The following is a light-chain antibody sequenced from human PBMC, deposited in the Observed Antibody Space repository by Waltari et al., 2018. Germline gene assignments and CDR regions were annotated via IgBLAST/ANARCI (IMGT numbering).Light chain of an antibody. CDR3: QQSYRTPPLT. CDR2: ATS. V-gene: IGKV1-39*01. Sequence: DILMSQSPSSLSPSAGDRVPIPCRASQSISRYLNWYQQKPGKAPKVLIYATSSFQSGVPSRFSGSGSGTDFTLTITSLQPEDFATYYCQQSYRTPPLTFGGGTKVEIK. CDR1: QSISRY. J-gene: IGKJ4*01.